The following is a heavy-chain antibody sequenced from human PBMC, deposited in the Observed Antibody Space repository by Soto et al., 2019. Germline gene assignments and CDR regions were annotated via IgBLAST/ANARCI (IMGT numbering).Heavy chain of an antibody. CDR3: ARGITIFGSDYYYYMDV. Sequence: PSETLCLTCTVSGGSISSSSYYWGWIRQPPGKGLEWIGSIYYSGSTYYNPSLKSRVTISVDTSKNQFSLKLSSVTAADTAVYYCARGITIFGSDYYYYMDVWGKGTTVTVSS. J-gene: IGHJ6*03. CDR1: GGSISSSSYY. D-gene: IGHD3-3*01. V-gene: IGHV4-39*01. CDR2: IYYSGST.